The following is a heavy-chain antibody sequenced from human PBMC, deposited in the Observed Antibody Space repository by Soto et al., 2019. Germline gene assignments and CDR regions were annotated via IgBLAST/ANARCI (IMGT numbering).Heavy chain of an antibody. CDR1: AGTFNSYS. V-gene: IGHV1-69*13. CDR3: ARTVVVAASKYLYYGMDV. D-gene: IGHD2-15*01. CDR2: IIPMFGST. Sequence: SVKVSCKASAGTFNSYSISWVRQAPGQGLEWMGGIIPMFGSTNYAQKFQGRVTITADESTRTAYMELSNLRSEDTAMYYCARTVVVAASKYLYYGMDVWGHGTTVTVSS. J-gene: IGHJ6*02.